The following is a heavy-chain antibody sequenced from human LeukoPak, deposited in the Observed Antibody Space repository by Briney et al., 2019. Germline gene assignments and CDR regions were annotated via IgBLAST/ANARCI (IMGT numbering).Heavy chain of an antibody. Sequence: SGTLSLTCTVSGASISSTSNYWGWIRQPPGGGLEWIGCMYYSESTYYNPSLKSRVAISVDTSKNQFSLKLSSVTAADTAVYYCAKLAVAGLSVDFWGQGTLVTVSS. D-gene: IGHD6-19*01. V-gene: IGHV4-39*01. CDR1: GASISSTSNY. CDR3: AKLAVAGLSVDF. CDR2: MYYSEST. J-gene: IGHJ4*02.